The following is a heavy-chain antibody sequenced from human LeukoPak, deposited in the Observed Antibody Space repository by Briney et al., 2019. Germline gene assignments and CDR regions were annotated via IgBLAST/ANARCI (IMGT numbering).Heavy chain of an antibody. Sequence: PSQTLSLTCTVSGGSISSGDYYWSWIRQPRGKGLEWIGYIYYSGSTYYNPSLKSRVTISVDTSKNQFSLKLSSVTAADTAVYYCARDPLGYCSSTSRPPDYWGQGTLVTVSS. V-gene: IGHV4-30-4*08. D-gene: IGHD2-2*01. CDR3: ARDPLGYCSSTSRPPDY. J-gene: IGHJ4*02. CDR1: GGSISSGDYY. CDR2: IYYSGST.